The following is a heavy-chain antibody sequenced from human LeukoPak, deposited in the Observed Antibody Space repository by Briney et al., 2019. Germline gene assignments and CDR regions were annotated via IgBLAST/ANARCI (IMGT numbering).Heavy chain of an antibody. CDR1: GYTFTSYY. CDR2: INPSGGST. D-gene: IGHD7-27*01. V-gene: IGHV1-46*01. Sequence: ASVKVSCKASGYTFTSYYMHWVRQAPGQGLEWMGIINPSGGSTSYAQKFQGRVTMTRDMSTSTDYMELSRLRSDDTAVYYCARELGAYYYYYMDVWGKGTTVTVSS. CDR3: ARELGAYYYYYMDV. J-gene: IGHJ6*03.